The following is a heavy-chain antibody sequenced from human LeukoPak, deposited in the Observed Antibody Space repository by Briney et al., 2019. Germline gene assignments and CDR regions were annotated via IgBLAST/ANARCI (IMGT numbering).Heavy chain of an antibody. Sequence: GASVKVPCKASGYTFTGYYMHWVRQAPGQGLEWMGWTNPNSGGTNYAQKFQGRVTMTRDTSISTAYMELSRLRSDDTAVYYCARDLYYGSGSRMDVWGKGTTVTISS. CDR1: GYTFTGYY. J-gene: IGHJ6*03. D-gene: IGHD3-10*01. CDR3: ARDLYYGSGSRMDV. CDR2: TNPNSGGT. V-gene: IGHV1-2*02.